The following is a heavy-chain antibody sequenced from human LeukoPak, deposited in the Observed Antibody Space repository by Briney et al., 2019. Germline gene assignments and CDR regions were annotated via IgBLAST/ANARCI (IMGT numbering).Heavy chain of an antibody. CDR3: TTDPPIDTYFDY. CDR2: IKSRTDGGTT. V-gene: IGHV3-15*01. Sequence: GGSLRLSCAASGFTFSNAWMSWVRQAPGKGLEWVGRIKSRTDGGTTDYAAPVKGRFTISRDDSKNTLYLQMNSLKTEDTAVYYCTTDPPIDTYFDYWGQGTLVTVSS. J-gene: IGHJ4*02. CDR1: GFTFSNAW. D-gene: IGHD1-26*01.